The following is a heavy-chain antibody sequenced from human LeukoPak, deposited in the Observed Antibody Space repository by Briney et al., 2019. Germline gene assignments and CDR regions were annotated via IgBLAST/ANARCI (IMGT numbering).Heavy chain of an antibody. CDR1: GGSISRSTYY. CDR2: IYYTGTT. D-gene: IGHD3-22*01. Sequence: SETLSLTCTVSGGSISRSTYYWGWIRQPPGKGLEWIANIYYTGTTLYNPSLRSRVTISVDTSENQFSLKLSSVTAADTAVYYCARSYYYDSSGYFEYVPCYFDLWGRGTLVTVSS. J-gene: IGHJ2*01. V-gene: IGHV4-39*07. CDR3: ARSYYYDSSGYFEYVPCYFDL.